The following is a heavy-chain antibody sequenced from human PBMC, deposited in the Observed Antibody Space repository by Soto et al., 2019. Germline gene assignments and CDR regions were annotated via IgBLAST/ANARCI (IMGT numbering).Heavy chain of an antibody. CDR2: IYYSGGT. J-gene: IGHJ6*02. CDR3: ARQGAGYSTTYYYGMDV. D-gene: IGHD5-12*01. V-gene: IGHV4-39*01. Sequence: SETLSLTCIVSGGSISSGSYFWGWIRQPPGKGLEWIATIYYSGGTYYNPSLKSRVTISVDTSKNQFSLNVTSVTAADTAVYYCARQGAGYSTTYYYGMDVWGQGTTVTVSS. CDR1: GGSISSGSYF.